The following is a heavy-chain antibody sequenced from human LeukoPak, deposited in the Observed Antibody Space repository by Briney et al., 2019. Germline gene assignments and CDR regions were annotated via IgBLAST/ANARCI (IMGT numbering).Heavy chain of an antibody. CDR2: IYVGVTA. CDR1: GGALSSHY. Sequence: SETLSLSCTVSGGALSSHYSSCIRDPPGEGLEWIGLIYVGVTAKYNPPPRSRVSISSDTSKNQFSLDLASVTAADTAGYYCAGHARDECYSYRYYYFYIDVWGKGTTVTVSS. J-gene: IGHJ6*03. D-gene: IGHD3-16*02. CDR3: AGHARDECYSYRYYYFYIDV. V-gene: IGHV4-59*08.